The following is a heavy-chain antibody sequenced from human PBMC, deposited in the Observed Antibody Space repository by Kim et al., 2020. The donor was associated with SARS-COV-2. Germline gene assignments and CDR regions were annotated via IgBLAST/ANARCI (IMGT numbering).Heavy chain of an antibody. Sequence: GGRTDYADSVRGRLTISRDNSENTVYLQMNSRRAEDTAVYYWAKSNYFDYWGQGTLVTVSS. J-gene: IGHJ4*02. CDR3: AKSNYFDY. CDR2: GGRT. V-gene: IGHV3-23*01.